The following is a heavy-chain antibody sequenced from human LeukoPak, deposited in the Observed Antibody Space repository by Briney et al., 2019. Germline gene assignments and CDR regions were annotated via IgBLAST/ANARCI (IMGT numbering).Heavy chain of an antibody. CDR1: GYTFTSYG. CDR2: IIPIFGTA. D-gene: IGHD3-22*01. J-gene: IGHJ6*03. CDR3: ARGGDYYDSSGPSDYYYYMDV. Sequence: SVKVSCKASGYTFTSYGISWVRQAPGQGLEWMGGIIPIFGTANYAQKFQGRVTITTDESTSTAFMELSSLRSEDTAVYYCARGGDYYDSSGPSDYYYYMDVWGKGTTVTVSS. V-gene: IGHV1-69*05.